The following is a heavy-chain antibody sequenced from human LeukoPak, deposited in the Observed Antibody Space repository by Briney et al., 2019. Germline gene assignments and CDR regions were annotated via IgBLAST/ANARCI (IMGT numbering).Heavy chain of an antibody. CDR3: ARVGCSGGRCPGYGMDV. V-gene: IGHV3-30-3*01. D-gene: IGHD2-15*01. J-gene: IGHJ6*02. CDR1: GFTFSNYA. CDR2: LSYDENNK. Sequence: PGGSLRLSCAASGFTFSNYAMHWVRQAPAKGLEGVAVLSYDENNKYYADSVKGRFTISRDNSKNTLYLQMNSLRAEDTAVYYCARVGCSGGRCPGYGMDVWGQGTTVTVSS.